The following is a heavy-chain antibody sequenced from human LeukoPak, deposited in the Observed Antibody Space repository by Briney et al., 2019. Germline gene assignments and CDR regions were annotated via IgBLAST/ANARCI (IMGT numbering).Heavy chain of an antibody. CDR3: ARDYCSGGSCYSNGWFDP. CDR1: GVSISSSNW. D-gene: IGHD2-15*01. Sequence: SGTLSLTCAVSGVSISSSNWWSWVRQPPGKGLEWIGEIYHSGSTNYNPSLKSRVTISVDKSKNQFSLKLSSVTAADTAVYYCARDYCSGGSCYSNGWFDPWGQGTLVTVSS. V-gene: IGHV4-4*02. J-gene: IGHJ5*02. CDR2: IYHSGST.